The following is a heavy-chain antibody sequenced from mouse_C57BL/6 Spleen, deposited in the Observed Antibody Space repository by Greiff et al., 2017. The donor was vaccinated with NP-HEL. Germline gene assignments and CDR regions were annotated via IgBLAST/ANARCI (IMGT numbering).Heavy chain of an antibody. CDR3: ARDRGYGSGYSGYFDY. Sequence: EVKLVESGGGLVKPGGSLKLSCAASGFTFSSYAMSWVRQTPEKRLEWVATISDGGSYTYYPDNVKGRFTISRDNAKNNLYLQMSHLKSEDTAMYYCARDRGYGSGYSGYFDYWGQGTTLTVSS. CDR2: ISDGGSYT. CDR1: GFTFSSYA. D-gene: IGHD1-1*01. V-gene: IGHV5-4*01. J-gene: IGHJ2*01.